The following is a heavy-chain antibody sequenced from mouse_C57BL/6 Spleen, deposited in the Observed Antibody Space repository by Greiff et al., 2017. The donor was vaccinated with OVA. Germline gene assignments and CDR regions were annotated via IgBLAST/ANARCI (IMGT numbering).Heavy chain of an antibody. D-gene: IGHD1-1*01. CDR3: ARNYGSSYFDY. Sequence: QVQLQQPGAELVKPGASVKLSCKASGYTFTSYWMQWVKQRPGQGLEWIGEIDPSDSYTNSNQKFKGKATLTVDTSSSTAYMQLSSLTSEDSAVYYCARNYGSSYFDYWGQGTTLTVSS. J-gene: IGHJ2*01. CDR1: GYTFTSYW. CDR2: IDPSDSYT. V-gene: IGHV1-50*01.